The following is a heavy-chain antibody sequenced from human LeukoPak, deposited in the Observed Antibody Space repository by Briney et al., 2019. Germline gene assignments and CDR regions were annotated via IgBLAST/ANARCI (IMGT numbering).Heavy chain of an antibody. D-gene: IGHD3-10*01. CDR1: GFTFSSFS. CDR2: ISGISSY. Sequence: KPGGSPRISCAASGFTFSSFSLNWVRQAPGKGLEWVSCISGISSYYADSVKGRFTISGDNAKNSLYLQMNSLRAEDTAVYYCARDVYGSGSYYIDYWGQGTLVTVSS. J-gene: IGHJ4*02. V-gene: IGHV3-21*01. CDR3: ARDVYGSGSYYIDY.